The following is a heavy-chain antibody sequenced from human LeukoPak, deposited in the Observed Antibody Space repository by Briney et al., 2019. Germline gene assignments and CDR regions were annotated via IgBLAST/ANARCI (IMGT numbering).Heavy chain of an antibody. V-gene: IGHV3-23*01. CDR2: ISGNGRDT. J-gene: IGHJ4*02. CDR3: AKVVNSGNYYYSDY. Sequence: GGSLRLSCAASGFTFRSYAMSWVRRAPGKGLEWVSAISGNGRDTFYADSVKGRFTISRDNSKNALYLQMNNLRAEDTAVYYCAKVVNSGNYYYSDYWGQGTLVTVSS. D-gene: IGHD1-26*01. CDR1: GFTFRSYA.